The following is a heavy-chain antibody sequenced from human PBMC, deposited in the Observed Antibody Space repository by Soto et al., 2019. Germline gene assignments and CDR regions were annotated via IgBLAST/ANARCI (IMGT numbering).Heavy chain of an antibody. D-gene: IGHD2-21*02. J-gene: IGHJ4*02. CDR2: IRSKANSYAT. Sequence: GGSLRLSCAASGFTFSGSAMHWVRQASGKGLEWVGRIRSKANSYATAYAASVKGRFTISRDDSKNTAYLQMNSLKTEDTAVYYCSAGGDSFDYWRQGTLVTVSS. CDR3: SAGGDSFDY. V-gene: IGHV3-73*01. CDR1: GFTFSGSA.